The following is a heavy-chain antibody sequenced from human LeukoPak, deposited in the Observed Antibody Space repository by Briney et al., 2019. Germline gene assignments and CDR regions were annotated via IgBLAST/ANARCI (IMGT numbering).Heavy chain of an antibody. D-gene: IGHD3-16*01. CDR1: GGSFSGYY. V-gene: IGHV4-34*01. Sequence: PSETLSLTCAVYGGSFSGYYWSWIRRPPGKGLEWIGEINHSGSTNYNPSLKSRVTISVDTSKNQFSLKLSSVTAADTAVFYCARGLSNSRRTLLGLDYWGQGTLVTVSS. CDR2: INHSGST. J-gene: IGHJ4*02. CDR3: ARGLSNSRRTLLGLDY.